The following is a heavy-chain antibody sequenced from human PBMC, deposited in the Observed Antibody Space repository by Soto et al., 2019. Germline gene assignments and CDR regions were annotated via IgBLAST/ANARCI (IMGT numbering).Heavy chain of an antibody. D-gene: IGHD2-2*02. CDR1: GXPFSSYC. V-gene: IGHV3-74*01. CDR2: VNSDGSST. J-gene: IGHJ5*02. Sequence: GSLRLSGAASGXPFSSYCIHWVRRAPGKGVVWVSRVNSDGSSTSYADSVKGRFTISRDNAKNTLYLQMNSLIAEDTAVYYFARDRGYCSITSCYRLQPGEYNWFDPWGQGTLVTVSP. CDR3: ARDRGYCSITSCYRLQPGEYNWFDP.